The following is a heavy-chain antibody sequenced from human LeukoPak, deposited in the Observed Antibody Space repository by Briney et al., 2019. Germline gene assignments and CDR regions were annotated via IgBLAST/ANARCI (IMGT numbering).Heavy chain of an antibody. CDR3: GTGYYDFWFFNY. V-gene: IGHV3-21*01. J-gene: IGHJ4*02. CDR1: GFTLYSYN. CDR2: ISSCSSYI. D-gene: IGHD3-3*01. Sequence: PGGSLTLSCGASGFTLYSYNMKGVPPAPGEGVEGGSSISSCSSYIYYADSVKGRFTISRDNAKNSLYLQMNSLRAEDTAVYYCGTGYYDFWFFNYWGQGTLVTVSS.